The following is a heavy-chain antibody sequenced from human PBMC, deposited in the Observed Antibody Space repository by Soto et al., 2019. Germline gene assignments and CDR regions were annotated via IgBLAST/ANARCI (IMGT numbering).Heavy chain of an antibody. V-gene: IGHV3-23*01. Sequence: EVQLLESGGGLVQPGGSLRLSCAASGFTFSANAMSWVRQTPGKGLEWVSSISVNGVSTDYIHSVKGRFTISRDNSKNMLYLQMNSLRAEDTAIYYCAKDLSSSWRYLGHWGQGTLVTVSS. CDR1: GFTFSANA. J-gene: IGHJ4*02. D-gene: IGHD6-13*01. CDR2: ISVNGVST. CDR3: AKDLSSSWRYLGH.